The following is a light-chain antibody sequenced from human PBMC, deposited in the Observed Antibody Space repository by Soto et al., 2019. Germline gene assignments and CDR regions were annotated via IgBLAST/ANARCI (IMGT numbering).Light chain of an antibody. V-gene: IGLV1-51*01. CDR2: DNN. CDR1: SSNIGNNY. CDR3: GTWDSSLSVAV. J-gene: IGLJ7*01. Sequence: QSVLTQPPSVSAAPGQKVTISCSGSSSNIGNNYVSWYQQLPGTAPKLLIYDNNKRPSGIPDRFSGSKSGTSATLGITGLQTGDEADYYCGTWDSSLSVAVFGGGTPLTVL.